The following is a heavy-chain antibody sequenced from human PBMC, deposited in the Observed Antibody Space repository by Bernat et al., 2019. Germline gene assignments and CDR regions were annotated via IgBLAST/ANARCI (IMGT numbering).Heavy chain of an antibody. CDR2: ISYDGSNK. CDR3: AKRIYGGNDDAFDI. D-gene: IGHD4-23*01. V-gene: IGHV3-30*18. CDR1: GFTFSSYG. J-gene: IGHJ3*02. Sequence: QVQLVESGGGVVQPGRSLRLSCAASGFTFSSYGMHWVRQAPGKGLEWVAVISYDGSNKYYADSVKGRFTISRDNYKNTLYLQMNSLRAEDTAVYYCAKRIYGGNDDAFDIWGQGTMVTVSS.